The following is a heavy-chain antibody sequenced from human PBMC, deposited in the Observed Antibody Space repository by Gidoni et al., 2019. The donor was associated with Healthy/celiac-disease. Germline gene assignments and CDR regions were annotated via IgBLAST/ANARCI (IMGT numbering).Heavy chain of an antibody. CDR2: SKSKTDGGTT. Sequence: EVQLVESGGGLVKPGGSLRLSCAASGFTFRNAWMSWVRQAPGKGLEWGGRSKSKTDGGTTDYAAPVKGRFTISRDDSKNTLYLQMNSLKTEDTAVYYCSTREEGLDYWGQGTLVTVSS. V-gene: IGHV3-15*01. J-gene: IGHJ4*02. CDR1: GFTFRNAW. CDR3: STREEGLDY.